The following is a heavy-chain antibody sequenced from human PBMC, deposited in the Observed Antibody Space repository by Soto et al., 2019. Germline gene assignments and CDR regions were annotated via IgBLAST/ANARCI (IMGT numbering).Heavy chain of an antibody. CDR1: GGTFTNYA. D-gene: IGHD2-2*01. J-gene: IGHJ6*02. CDR2: IIPIFGTP. CDR3: ARERSVGYCITTTCPKPFYYYAMDV. Sequence: QVQLVQSGAEVKKPGSSLNVSCKASGGTFTNYAFSWVRQAPGQGPEWMGGIIPIFGTPDYAQKFQGRVIITADESTRTVFIDLNSLISDDTAVYYCARERSVGYCITTTCPKPFYYYAMDVWGQGTTVTGSS. V-gene: IGHV1-69*12.